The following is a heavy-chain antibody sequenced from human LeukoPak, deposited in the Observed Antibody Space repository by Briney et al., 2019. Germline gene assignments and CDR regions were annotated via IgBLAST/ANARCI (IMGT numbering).Heavy chain of an antibody. J-gene: IGHJ1*01. CDR2: ISGSGGST. CDR3: AKDKALEYFEH. CDR1: GFTFSSYA. Sequence: GALRLSCAASGFTFSSYAMSWVRQAPGKGLEWVSAISGSGGSTYYADSVKGRFTISRDNSKNTLYLQMNSLRGEDTAIYYCAKDKALEYFEHWGQGILVTVSS. V-gene: IGHV3-23*01.